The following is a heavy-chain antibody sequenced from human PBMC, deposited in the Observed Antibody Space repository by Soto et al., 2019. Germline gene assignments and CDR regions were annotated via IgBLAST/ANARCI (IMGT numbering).Heavy chain of an antibody. V-gene: IGHV5-10-1*01. CDR1: GYNFSAFW. CDR2: IDPSDSYT. Sequence: PGESLKISCXASGYNFSAFWIHWVRQMPGKGLEWLGKIDPSDSYTNYSPSFEGHVTISTDNSITTAYLQWSSLRASDTALYFCARVHKNWFDSWAQGTMVTVSS. CDR3: ARVHKNWFDS. J-gene: IGHJ5*01.